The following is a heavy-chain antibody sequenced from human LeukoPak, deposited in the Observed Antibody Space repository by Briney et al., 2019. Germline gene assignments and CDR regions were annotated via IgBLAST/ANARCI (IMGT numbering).Heavy chain of an antibody. V-gene: IGHV1-69*13. Sequence: ASVKVSCKASGGTFSSYAISWVRQAPGQGLEWMGGIIPIFGTANYAQKFQGRVTITADESTSTAYMELSSLRSDDTAVYYCARDSPTAGTDYWGQGTLVTVSS. CDR1: GGTFSSYA. D-gene: IGHD6-13*01. CDR3: ARDSPTAGTDY. CDR2: IIPIFGTA. J-gene: IGHJ4*02.